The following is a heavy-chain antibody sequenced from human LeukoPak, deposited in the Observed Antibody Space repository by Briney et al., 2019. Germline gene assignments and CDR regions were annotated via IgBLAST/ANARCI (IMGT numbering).Heavy chain of an antibody. D-gene: IGHD3-3*01. CDR3: ARVRFFYYGMDV. Sequence: ASVKVACKASGYTFTDCYIHWVRQVPGQGLEWMGWVDPNSEGTNYAQKFQGRVTMTRDTSISTAYMELSRLRSDDTAVYYCARVRFFYYGMDVWGQGPTVTVSS. CDR1: GYTFTDCY. V-gene: IGHV1-2*02. J-gene: IGHJ6*02. CDR2: VDPNSEGT.